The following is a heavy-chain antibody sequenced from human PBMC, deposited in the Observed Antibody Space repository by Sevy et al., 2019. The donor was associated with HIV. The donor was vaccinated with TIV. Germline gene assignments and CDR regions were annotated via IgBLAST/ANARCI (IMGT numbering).Heavy chain of an antibody. CDR1: GYTFTSYG. J-gene: IGHJ4*02. CDR2: ISTLNVNT. CDR3: ARDDCSSLSCHGSLLS. V-gene: IGHV1-18*01. D-gene: IGHD2-2*01. Sequence: DSVKVSCKASGYTFTSYGISWVRQAPGQGLEWLGWISTLNVNTNNAQKFQGRVTMTTDTSTGTASMELRSLRSDDTAVYYCARDDCSSLSCHGSLLSWGQGTLVTVSS.